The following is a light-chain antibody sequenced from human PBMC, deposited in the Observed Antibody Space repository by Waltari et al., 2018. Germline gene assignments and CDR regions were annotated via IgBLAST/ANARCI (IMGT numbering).Light chain of an antibody. J-gene: IGKJ2*01. CDR2: GAS. V-gene: IGKV3-20*01. CDR3: QQYCCSPRT. CDR1: EQVTSNY. Sequence: EIVLTQSPGTLSLSPGEGATLSCRPNEQVTSNYLAWYQLKPGLAPRLLIYGASSRATGIPDRFSGSGSGTDFTLTITRLEPEDFAVYYCQQYCCSPRTFGQGSKLEI.